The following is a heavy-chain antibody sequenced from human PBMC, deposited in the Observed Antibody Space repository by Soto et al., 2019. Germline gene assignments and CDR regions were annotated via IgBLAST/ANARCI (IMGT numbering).Heavy chain of an antibody. CDR1: GYTFTSYG. D-gene: IGHD3-22*01. CDR3: ARGVVVTNYYYYYGMDV. J-gene: IGHJ6*02. CDR2: INPSGGST. V-gene: IGHV1-46*01. Sequence: GASVKVSFKASGYTFTSYGISWVRQAPGQGLEWMGIINPSGGSTSYAQKFQGRVTMTRDTSTSTVYMELSSLRSEDTAVYYCARGVVVTNYYYYYGMDVWGQGTTVTVSS.